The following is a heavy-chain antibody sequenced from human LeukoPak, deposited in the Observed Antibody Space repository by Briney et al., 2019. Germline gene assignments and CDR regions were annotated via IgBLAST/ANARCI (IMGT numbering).Heavy chain of an antibody. V-gene: IGHV1-18*01. Sequence: ASVKVSCKASGYTFTSYGISWVRQAPGQGLEWMGWISAYNGNTNYAQKLQGRVTMTTDTSTSTAYMELRSLRSDDTAVYYCARGGYSGSYYGSPFDYWGQGTLVTVSS. D-gene: IGHD1-26*01. CDR2: ISAYNGNT. CDR1: GYTFTSYG. J-gene: IGHJ4*02. CDR3: ARGGYSGSYYGSPFDY.